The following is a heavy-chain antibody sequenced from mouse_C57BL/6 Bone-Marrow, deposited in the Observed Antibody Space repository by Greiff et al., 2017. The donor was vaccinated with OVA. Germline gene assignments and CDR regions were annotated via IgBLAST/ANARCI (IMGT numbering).Heavy chain of an antibody. CDR3: ARSPYGSSGWYFDV. Sequence: QVQLQQPGAELVKPGASVKMSCKASGYTFTSYWITWVKQRPGQGLEWIGDIYPGSGSTNYNEKFKSKATLTVDTSSSTAYMQLSSLTSEDSAVYYCARSPYGSSGWYFDVWGTGTTVTVSS. CDR1: GYTFTSYW. D-gene: IGHD1-1*01. V-gene: IGHV1-55*01. J-gene: IGHJ1*03. CDR2: IYPGSGST.